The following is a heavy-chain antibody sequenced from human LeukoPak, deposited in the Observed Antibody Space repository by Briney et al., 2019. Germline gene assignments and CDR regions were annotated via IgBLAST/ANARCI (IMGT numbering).Heavy chain of an antibody. CDR2: ISAYNGNT. D-gene: IGHD3-3*01. CDR3: ARISTPTLLNLDDFWSGYPSHNWFDP. J-gene: IGHJ5*02. V-gene: IGHV1-18*01. Sequence: ASVKVSCKASGYTFTSYGISWVRQAPGQGLEWMGWISAYNGNTNYAQKLQGRVTMTTDTSTSTAYMELRSLRSDDTAVYYCARISTPTLLNLDDFWSGYPSHNWFDPWGQGTLVTVSS. CDR1: GYTFTSYG.